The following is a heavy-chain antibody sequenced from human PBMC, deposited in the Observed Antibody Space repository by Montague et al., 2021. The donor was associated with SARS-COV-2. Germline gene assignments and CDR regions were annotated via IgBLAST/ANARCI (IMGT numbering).Heavy chain of an antibody. CDR2: IYYSGSA. D-gene: IGHD2-21*02. V-gene: IGHV4-31*03. CDR3: ARIFCGGDCDGSGVFDI. CDR1: GYSIDSGGYF. Sequence: TLSLTCTVSGYSIDSGGYFWSWIRQHPGKGLEWIGFIYYSGSADYNPSLESRVSISVDRSKNQFSLKLSSVTAADAAVCYCARIFCGGDCDGSGVFDIWGQGTMVTVSS. J-gene: IGHJ3*02.